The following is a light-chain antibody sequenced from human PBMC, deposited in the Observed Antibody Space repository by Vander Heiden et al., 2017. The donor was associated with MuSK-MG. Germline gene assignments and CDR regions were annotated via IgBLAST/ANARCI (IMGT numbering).Light chain of an antibody. V-gene: IGKV1-39*01. Sequence: DIQMTQSPSSLSASVGDRVTITCRASQSIRNSLNWYQHKPGKAPKLLIYRTSTLQSGVPSRFSGSGSGSGTDFSLTISSLQPEDFATYFCQQSYSSPLTFGGETKVEIK. CDR3: QQSYSSPLT. J-gene: IGKJ4*01. CDR2: RTS. CDR1: QSIRNS.